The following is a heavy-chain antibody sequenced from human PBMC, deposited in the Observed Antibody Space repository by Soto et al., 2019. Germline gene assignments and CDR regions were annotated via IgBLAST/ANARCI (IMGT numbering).Heavy chain of an antibody. CDR2: IIPIFGTA. J-gene: IGHJ6*02. D-gene: IGHD3-3*01. CDR3: ARAVTIFGVVIGPYYGMDV. V-gene: IGHV1-69*13. CDR1: GYTFTSYD. Sequence: GASVKVSCKASGYTFTSYDINWVRQATGQGPEWMGWIIPIFGTANYAQKFQGRVTITADESTSTAYMELSSLRSEDTAVYYCARAVTIFGVVIGPYYGMDVWGQGTTVTVSS.